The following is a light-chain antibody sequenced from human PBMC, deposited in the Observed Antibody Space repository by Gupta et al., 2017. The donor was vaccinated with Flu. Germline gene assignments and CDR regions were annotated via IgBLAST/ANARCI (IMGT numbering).Light chain of an antibody. CDR3: QSYDSSLSGWV. J-gene: IGLJ3*02. CDR1: SSNIGAGYD. CDR2: GNS. V-gene: IGLV1-40*01. Sequence: QSVLTQPPSVSGAPGQRVTIPCTGRSSNIGAGYDVHWYQQLPGTAPKLLIYGNSNRPSGVPDRFSGSKSGTSTSLAITGLQAEDDADYYCQSYDSSLSGWVFGGGTKLTVL.